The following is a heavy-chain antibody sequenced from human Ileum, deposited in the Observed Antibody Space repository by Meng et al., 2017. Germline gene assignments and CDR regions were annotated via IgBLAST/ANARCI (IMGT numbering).Heavy chain of an antibody. CDR2: IYSGGYT. CDR1: GCTVSSNY. D-gene: IGHD6-6*01. Sequence: EVLLLESGGVLIQSWWSLRHSCSASGCTVSSNYMSWVRQAPGKGLEWVSVIYSGGYTYYADSVKGRFTISRDNSKNTLYLQMKSMRAEDTAVYYCARGGGVSSSGYWYFDLWGRGTLVTVSS. CDR3: ARGGGVSSSGYWYFDL. V-gene: IGHV3-53*01. J-gene: IGHJ2*01.